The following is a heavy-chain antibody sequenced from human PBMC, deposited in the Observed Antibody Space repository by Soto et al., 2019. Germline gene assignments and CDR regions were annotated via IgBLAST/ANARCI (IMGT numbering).Heavy chain of an antibody. Sequence: GGSLRLSCAASGFTFSSYSMNWVRQAPGKGLEWVSSISSSSSYIYYADSVKGRFTISRDNAKNSLYLQMNSLRAEDTAVYYCASLIIPTTLGGTTASFYYGMDVWGQGTTVTVSS. V-gene: IGHV3-21*01. CDR1: GFTFSSYS. CDR3: ASLIIPTTLGGTTASFYYGMDV. J-gene: IGHJ6*02. CDR2: ISSSSSYI. D-gene: IGHD4-4*01.